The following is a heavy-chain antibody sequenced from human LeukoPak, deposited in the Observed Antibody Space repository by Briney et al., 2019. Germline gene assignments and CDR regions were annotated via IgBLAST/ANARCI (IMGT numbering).Heavy chain of an antibody. D-gene: IGHD7-27*01. CDR2: IKRKTDGETT. CDR3: TTGNWGPY. Sequence: PGGSLRLSCAASGFTFSNAWMNWVRQAPGKGLEWVGRIKRKTDGETTDFGAPVKGSFAISRDDSKNTMYLHMNSLRTEDTAVYYCTTGNWGPYWGQGTLVTVSS. V-gene: IGHV3-15*07. J-gene: IGHJ4*02. CDR1: GFTFSNAW.